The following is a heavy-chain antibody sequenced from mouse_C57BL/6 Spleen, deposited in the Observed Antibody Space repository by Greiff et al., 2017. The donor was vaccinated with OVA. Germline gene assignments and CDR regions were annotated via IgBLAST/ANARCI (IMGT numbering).Heavy chain of an antibody. Sequence: EVKVVESGGGLVQPGGSLSLSCAASGFTFTDYYMSWVRQPPGKALEWLGFIRNKANGYTTEYSASVKGRFTISRDNSQSILYHLMSALRAEDSATYYGASNLYYDYDVWYFDVWGTGTTVTVSS. D-gene: IGHD2-4*01. V-gene: IGHV7-3*01. J-gene: IGHJ1*03. CDR2: IRNKANGYTT. CDR1: GFTFTDYY. CDR3: ASNLYYDYDVWYFDV.